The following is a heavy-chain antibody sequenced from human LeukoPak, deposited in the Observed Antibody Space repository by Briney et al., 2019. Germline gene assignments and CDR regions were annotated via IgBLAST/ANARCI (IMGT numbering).Heavy chain of an antibody. CDR3: ARHVSYYGGPFGY. Sequence: SETLSLTCTVSGGSISSHYWSWIRQPPGKGLEWIGYIYYSGSTNYNPSLKSRVTISVDTSKNQFSLKLSSVTAADTAVYYCARHVSYYGGPFGYWGQGTLVTVSS. V-gene: IGHV4-59*08. D-gene: IGHD4-23*01. J-gene: IGHJ4*02. CDR2: IYYSGST. CDR1: GGSISSHY.